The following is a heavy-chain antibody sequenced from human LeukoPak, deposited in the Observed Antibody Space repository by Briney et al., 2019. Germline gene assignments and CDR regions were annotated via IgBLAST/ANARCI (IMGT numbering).Heavy chain of an antibody. V-gene: IGHV4-59*01. J-gene: IGHJ4*02. CDR3: ARNPNFWSLDY. Sequence: SETLSLTCSVSGGSMGNFYWSWIRQPPGKGPEWIGYISYSGSTSSNPSLKSRVTMSLDTSKNHFSLNLISVTAADTAVYYCARNPNFWSLDYWGQGVLVIVSS. CDR2: ISYSGST. CDR1: GGSMGNFY. D-gene: IGHD2-8*02.